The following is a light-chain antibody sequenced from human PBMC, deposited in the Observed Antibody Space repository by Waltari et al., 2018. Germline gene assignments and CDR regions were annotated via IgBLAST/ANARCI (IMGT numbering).Light chain of an antibody. J-gene: IGKJ2*01. V-gene: IGKV3-15*01. Sequence: EIVMTQSPATLSVSPGERATLSCRDSQSVSSNLAWYQQKPAQAPRLLIYGASTRATGIPARFSGSGSGTEFTLTISSLQSEDFAVYYCQQYNNWPYTFGQGPKLEIQ. CDR2: GAS. CDR1: QSVSSN. CDR3: QQYNNWPYT.